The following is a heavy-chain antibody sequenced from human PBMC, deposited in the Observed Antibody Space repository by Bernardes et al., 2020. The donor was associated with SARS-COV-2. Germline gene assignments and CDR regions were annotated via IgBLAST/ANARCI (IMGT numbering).Heavy chain of an antibody. CDR1: GFTFHTSA. D-gene: IGHD6-19*01. CDR2: ISSNGGST. CDR3: ARVASSSGWYFDFYDY. V-gene: IGHV3-64*01. J-gene: IGHJ4*02. Sequence: VGSLILSCVGSGFTFHTSALHWVRQAPGKGLEYVSAISSNGGSTYHANSVKGRFTISRDNSKNTLYLHMGSLRVEDMGVYYCARVASSSGWYFDFYDYWGQGNLVTVSS.